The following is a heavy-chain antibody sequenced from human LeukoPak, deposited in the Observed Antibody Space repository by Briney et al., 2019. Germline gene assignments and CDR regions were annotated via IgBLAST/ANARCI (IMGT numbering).Heavy chain of an antibody. J-gene: IGHJ4*02. CDR2: ISYDGSNK. D-gene: IGHD6-19*01. V-gene: IGHV3-30*18. CDR1: GSTFSSYG. CDR3: AKGIAVAGVGVY. Sequence: GRSLRLSCAASGSTFSSYGMHWVRQAPGKGLEWVAVISYDGSNKYYADSVKGRFTISRDNSKNTLYLQMNSLRAEDTAVYYCAKGIAVAGVGVYWGQGTLVTVSS.